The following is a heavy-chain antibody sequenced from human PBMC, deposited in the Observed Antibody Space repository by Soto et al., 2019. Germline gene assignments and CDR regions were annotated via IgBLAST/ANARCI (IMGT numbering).Heavy chain of an antibody. J-gene: IGHJ4*02. CDR2: INHSGST. CDR1: GGSFSGYY. CDR3: ARENYDYICGCYRHMYYFDY. D-gene: IGHD3-16*02. Sequence: SETLSLTCAVYGGSFSGYYWSWIRQPPGKGLEWIGEINHSGSTNYNPSLKSRVTISVDTSKNQLSLQLSSLTAADTAVYYCARENYDYICGCYRHMYYFDYWGQGTLVTVSS. V-gene: IGHV4-34*01.